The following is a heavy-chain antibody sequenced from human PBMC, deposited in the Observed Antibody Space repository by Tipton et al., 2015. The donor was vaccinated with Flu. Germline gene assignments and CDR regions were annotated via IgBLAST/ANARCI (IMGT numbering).Heavy chain of an antibody. Sequence: GLVKPSETLSLSCDVSGYSISSGYYYNWIRQPAGEGLEWIGRIYTNANTNYKASLKSRITISIDRSRNQFSLTLRSVTAADTAVYYCARRDYSNYVSEPKNWFDPWGQGTLVTVSS. D-gene: IGHD4-11*01. CDR3: ARRDYSNYVSEPKNWFDP. CDR2: IYTNANT. CDR1: GYSISSGYY. V-gene: IGHV4-61*02. J-gene: IGHJ5*02.